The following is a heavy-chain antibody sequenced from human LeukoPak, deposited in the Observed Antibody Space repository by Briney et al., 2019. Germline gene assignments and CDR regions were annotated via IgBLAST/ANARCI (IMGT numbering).Heavy chain of an antibody. CDR1: GFTVSSNY. J-gene: IGHJ4*02. V-gene: IGHV3-48*02. CDR2: ITADSGTT. Sequence: PGGSLRLSCAASGFTVSSNYMNWVRQAPGKGLEWVSYITADSGTTYYADSVKGRFTISRDNAKNSLYLQMNSLRDEDTAVYYCASRDYFDYWGQGTLVTVSS. CDR3: ASRDYFDY.